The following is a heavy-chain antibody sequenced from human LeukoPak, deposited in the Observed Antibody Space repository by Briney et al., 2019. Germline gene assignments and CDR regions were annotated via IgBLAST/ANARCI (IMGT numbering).Heavy chain of an antibody. Sequence: GGSLRLSCAASGFTFSSYWMSWVRQAPGKGLEWVANIKQDGSEKYYVDSVKGRFTISRDNAKNSLCLQMNSLRAEDTAVYYCARDYSSGWYNYFDYWGQGTLVTVSS. D-gene: IGHD6-19*01. CDR1: GFTFSSYW. J-gene: IGHJ4*02. V-gene: IGHV3-7*01. CDR3: ARDYSSGWYNYFDY. CDR2: IKQDGSEK.